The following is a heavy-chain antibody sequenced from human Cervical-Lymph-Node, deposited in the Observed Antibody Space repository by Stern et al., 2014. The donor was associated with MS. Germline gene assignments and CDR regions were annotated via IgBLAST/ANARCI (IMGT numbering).Heavy chain of an antibody. J-gene: IGHJ4*02. Sequence: VQLVQSGAEVKKPGESLKISCKGSGYSFTANWMDWVRQMPGQGLEWMGIIYPGDSDTRYSPSFQAQVPISADKSISTAYLQWSSLKASDTAMYYCARDYGDYAFDYWGQGTLVTVSS. V-gene: IGHV5-51*01. CDR3: ARDYGDYAFDY. D-gene: IGHD4-17*01. CDR2: IYPGDSDT. CDR1: GYSFTANW.